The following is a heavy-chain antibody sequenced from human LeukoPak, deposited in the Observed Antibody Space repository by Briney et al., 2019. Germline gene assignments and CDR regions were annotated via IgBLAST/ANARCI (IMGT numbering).Heavy chain of an antibody. J-gene: IGHJ3*02. CDR2: IYYSGST. V-gene: IGHV4-39*07. CDR1: GGSISSSSYY. CDR3: ARRGYYYDSSGPPAFDI. Sequence: SETLSLTCTVSGGSISSSSYYWGWIRQPPGKGLEWIGSIYYSGSTYYNPSLKSRVTISVDTSKNQFSLKLSSVTAADTAVYYCARRGYYYDSSGPPAFDIWGQGTMVTVSS. D-gene: IGHD3-22*01.